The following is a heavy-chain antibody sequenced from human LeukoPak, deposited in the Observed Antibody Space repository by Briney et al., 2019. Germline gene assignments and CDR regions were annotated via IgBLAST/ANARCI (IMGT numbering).Heavy chain of an antibody. J-gene: IGHJ4*02. V-gene: IGHV4-34*01. CDR1: GGSFSGYY. CDR2: INHSGST. Sequence: RSSETLSLTCAVYGGSFSGYYWSWIRQPPGKGLEWIGEINHSGSTNYNPSLKSRVTISVDTSKNQFSLKLSSVTAADTAVYYCRGIDIIAAAGTVDYWGQGTLVTVSS. CDR3: RGIDIIAAAGTVDY. D-gene: IGHD6-13*01.